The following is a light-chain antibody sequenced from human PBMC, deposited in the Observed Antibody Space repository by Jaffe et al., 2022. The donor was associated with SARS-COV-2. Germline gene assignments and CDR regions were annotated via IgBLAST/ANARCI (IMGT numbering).Light chain of an antibody. CDR3: QSADSSGTHGHVV. CDR2: KDS. V-gene: IGLV3-25*03. J-gene: IGLJ2*01. Sequence: SYELTQPPSVSVSPGQTARITCSGDALPKQYAYWYQQKPGQAPVLVIYKDSERPSGIPERFSGSSSGTTVTLTISGVQAEDEADYYCQSADSSGTHGHVVFGGGTKLTVL. CDR1: ALPKQY.